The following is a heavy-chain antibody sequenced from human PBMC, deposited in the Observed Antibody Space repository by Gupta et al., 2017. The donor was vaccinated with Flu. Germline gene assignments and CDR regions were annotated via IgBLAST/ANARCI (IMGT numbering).Heavy chain of an antibody. D-gene: IGHD5-18*01. Sequence: WIRQAPGKGLDWIGNIYFAGTTSYDPSLKSRVTISVDTAKNHFFMRLRSVTAADTAVYYCARGSGAYTYGYSLIYDFWGQGTLVSVST. V-gene: IGHV4-59*01. CDR3: ARGSGAYTYGYSLIYDF. J-gene: IGHJ4*02. CDR2: IYFAGTT.